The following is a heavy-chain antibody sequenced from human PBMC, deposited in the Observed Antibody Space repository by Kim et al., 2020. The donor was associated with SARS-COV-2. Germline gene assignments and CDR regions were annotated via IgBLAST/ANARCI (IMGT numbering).Heavy chain of an antibody. CDR1: GFTFSSYG. CDR2: ISYDGSNK. J-gene: IGHJ3*02. V-gene: IGHV3-33*05. Sequence: GGSLRLSCAASGFTFSSYGMHWVRQAPGKGLEWVAVISYDGSNKYYADSVKGRFTISRDNSKNTLYLQMNSLRAEDTAVYYCARVPAEWLSHDAFDIWGQGTMVTVSS. CDR3: ARVPAEWLSHDAFDI. D-gene: IGHD3-3*01.